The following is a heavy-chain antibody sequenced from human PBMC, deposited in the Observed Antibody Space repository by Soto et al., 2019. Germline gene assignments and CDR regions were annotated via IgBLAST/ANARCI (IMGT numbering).Heavy chain of an antibody. V-gene: IGHV3-11*01. D-gene: IGHD3-16*02. Sequence: GGSLRLSCAASGFTFSDYYMSWIRQAPGKGLEWVSYISSSGSTIYYADSVKGRFTISRDNAKNSLYLQMNSLRAEDTAVYYCARDGERDYDYIWGSYRPTSDAEYFQHWGQGTLVTVSS. CDR3: ARDGERDYDYIWGSYRPTSDAEYFQH. CDR1: GFTFSDYY. CDR2: ISSSGSTI. J-gene: IGHJ1*01.